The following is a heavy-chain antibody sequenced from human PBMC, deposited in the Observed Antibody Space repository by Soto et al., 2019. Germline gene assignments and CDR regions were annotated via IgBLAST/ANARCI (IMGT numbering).Heavy chain of an antibody. CDR1: GYTFTSYG. Sequence: ASVKVSCKASGYTFTSYGISWVRQAPGQGLEWMGWISAYNGNANYAQKLQGRVTMTTDTSTSTAYMELRSLRSDDTAVYYCAKSPSLGELSSFDYWGQGTLVTGSS. CDR2: ISAYNGNA. D-gene: IGHD3-16*02. V-gene: IGHV1-18*01. J-gene: IGHJ4*02. CDR3: AKSPSLGELSSFDY.